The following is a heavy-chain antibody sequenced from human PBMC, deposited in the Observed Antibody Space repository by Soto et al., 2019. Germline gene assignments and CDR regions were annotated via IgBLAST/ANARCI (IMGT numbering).Heavy chain of an antibody. J-gene: IGHJ4*02. CDR2: IYYSGST. V-gene: IGHV4-39*02. Sequence: NPSETLSLTCTVSGGSISSSSYYWGWIRQPPGKGLEWTGSIYYSGSTYYNPSLKSRVTISVDTSKNQFSLKLTSVTAADTAVYYCAREKPYSSSWYHDYWGQGTLGTVSS. CDR1: GGSISSSSYY. CDR3: AREKPYSSSWYHDY. D-gene: IGHD6-13*01.